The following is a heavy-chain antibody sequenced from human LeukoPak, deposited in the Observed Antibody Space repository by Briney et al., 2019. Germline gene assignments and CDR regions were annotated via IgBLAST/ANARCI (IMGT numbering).Heavy chain of an antibody. V-gene: IGHV1-2*02. CDR1: GYTFSGYH. D-gene: IGHD3-22*01. Sequence: ASVKISCKTFGYTFSGYHIHWVRQAPGQGIEWMGWINPNSGGTNYAQKFQGRVTMTRDTSISTAYMELSRLRSDDTAVYYCARVNPTDSSGSYGSFDYWGQGTLVTVSS. J-gene: IGHJ4*02. CDR2: INPNSGGT. CDR3: ARVNPTDSSGSYGSFDY.